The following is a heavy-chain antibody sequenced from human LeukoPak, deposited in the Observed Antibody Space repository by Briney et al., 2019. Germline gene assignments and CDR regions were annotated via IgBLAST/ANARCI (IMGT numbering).Heavy chain of an antibody. D-gene: IGHD1-26*01. J-gene: IGHJ6*03. CDR1: GFTFSSYS. CDR3: ARDPYSGGYGDYYYYYMDL. CDR2: ISRSSSTI. Sequence: GGSLRLSCAASGFTFSSYSMNWVRQAPGKGLEWVSYISRSSSTIYYADSVKGRFTISRDNAKNSLFLQMNSLRAEDTAVYYCARDPYSGGYGDYYYYYMDLWGQGTTVTISS. V-gene: IGHV3-48*01.